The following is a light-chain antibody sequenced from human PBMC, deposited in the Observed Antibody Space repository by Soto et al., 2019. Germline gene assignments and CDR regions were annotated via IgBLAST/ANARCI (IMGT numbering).Light chain of an antibody. CDR3: QQRSNWPLT. CDR2: DAS. Sequence: EIVLTQSPATLSLSPGEGATLSCGASESVTSYLAWYQQKPGQAPRLLIYDASSTATGIPARFSGSGSGTDFTLTISSLEPEDSAIYYCQQRSNWPLTFGGGTKVDIK. V-gene: IGKV3-11*01. J-gene: IGKJ4*01. CDR1: ESVTSY.